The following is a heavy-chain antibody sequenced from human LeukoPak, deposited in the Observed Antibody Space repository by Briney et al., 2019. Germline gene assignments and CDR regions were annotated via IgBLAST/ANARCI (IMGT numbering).Heavy chain of an antibody. J-gene: IGHJ3*02. V-gene: IGHV4-39*07. D-gene: IGHD3-9*01. CDR3: ARERIRLRYFDWYHSRPDAFDI. CDR2: INHSGST. CDR1: GGSISSSSYY. Sequence: SETLSLTCTVSGGSISSSSYYWGWIRQPPGKGLEWIGEINHSGSTNYNPSLKSRVTISVDTSKNQFSLKLSSVTAADTAVYYCARERIRLRYFDWYHSRPDAFDIWGQGTMVTVSS.